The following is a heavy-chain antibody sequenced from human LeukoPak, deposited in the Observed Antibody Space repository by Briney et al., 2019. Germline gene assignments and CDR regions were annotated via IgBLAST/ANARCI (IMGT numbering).Heavy chain of an antibody. V-gene: IGHV3-23*01. Sequence: GGSLRLSCAASGFTFSSYAMSWVRHAPGKGLEWVSAISGSGGSTYYADSVKGRFTNSRDNSNYTLYMQMNSLRAEETAVYYYAKDTQIVVATPGDYWGQGTLVTVSS. CDR2: ISGSGGST. J-gene: IGHJ4*02. CDR1: GFTFSSYA. D-gene: IGHD3-22*01. CDR3: AKDTQIVVATPGDY.